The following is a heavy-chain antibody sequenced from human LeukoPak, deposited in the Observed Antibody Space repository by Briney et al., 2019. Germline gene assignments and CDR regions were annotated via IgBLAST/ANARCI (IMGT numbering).Heavy chain of an antibody. CDR1: GFTFSDYW. J-gene: IGHJ4*02. V-gene: IGHV3-7*01. CDR2: VNYHGNEN. D-gene: IGHD2-21*02. CDR3: TRGDPDY. Sequence: GGSLRLSCAASGFTFSDYWMQWVRQAPGKGLEWVANVNYHGNENYLLDSVKGRFTISRDNAKNSLFLQMNSLRVEDTAVYYCTRGDPDYWGLGTLVAVSS.